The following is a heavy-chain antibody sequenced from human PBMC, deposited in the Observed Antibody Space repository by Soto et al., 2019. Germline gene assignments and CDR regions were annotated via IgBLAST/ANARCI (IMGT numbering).Heavy chain of an antibody. D-gene: IGHD3-10*01. CDR3: ARCTLGSGSYYNNWFDP. CDR1: GGTFSSYA. CDR2: IIPIFGTA. J-gene: IGHJ5*02. V-gene: IGHV1-69*01. Sequence: GXSVKVSFNASGGTFSSYAISLVRQSPGQGLEWMGGIIPIFGTANYAQKFQGRVMITADESTSTAYMELSSLRSEDTAVYYCARCTLGSGSYYNNWFDPWGQGTLVTVSS.